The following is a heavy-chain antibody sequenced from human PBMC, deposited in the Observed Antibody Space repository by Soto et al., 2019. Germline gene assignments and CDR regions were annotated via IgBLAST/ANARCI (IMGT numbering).Heavy chain of an antibody. V-gene: IGHV3-49*03. CDR2: IRSKDLGGTE. CDR3: ARHARVGESLPSNYYAVDV. Sequence: SLRLSCTASGFTFSDYEMNWFRQAPGKGLERVGFIRSKDLGGTEHYAASVRGRFTISRDDAKSVAYLQMDSLKTEDTGVYYCARHARVGESLPSNYYAVDVWGQGTTVTVSS. CDR1: GFTFSDYE. D-gene: IGHD3-10*01. J-gene: IGHJ6*02.